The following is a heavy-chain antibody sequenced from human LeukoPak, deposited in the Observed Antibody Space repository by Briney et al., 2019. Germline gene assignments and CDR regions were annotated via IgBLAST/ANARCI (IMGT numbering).Heavy chain of an antibody. J-gene: IGHJ4*02. D-gene: IGHD6-13*01. CDR1: GFTFSSYS. CDR2: ITGISTYM. CDR3: ARDWRVYPDY. Sequence: PGGSLRLSCAASGFTFSSYSMNWVRQAPGKGLEWVSSITGISTYMYYTDSVKGRFTISRDNAKNSLYLQMNSLRAEDTAVYYCARDWRVYPDYWGQGTLVTVSS. V-gene: IGHV3-21*01.